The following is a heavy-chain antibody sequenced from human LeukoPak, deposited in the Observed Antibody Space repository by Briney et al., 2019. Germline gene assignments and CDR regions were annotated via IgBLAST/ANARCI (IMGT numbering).Heavy chain of an antibody. J-gene: IGHJ4*02. CDR3: AKGGYSYGYLDY. D-gene: IGHD5-18*01. CDR2: IYRGGST. V-gene: IGHV3-66*01. CDR1: GFTFSSYA. Sequence: GGSLRLSCAASGFTFSSYAMSWVRQAPGKGLEWVSVIYRGGSTYYADSVKGRFTISRDNSKNTLYLQINSLRAEDTAVYYCAKGGYSYGYLDYWGQGTLVTVSS.